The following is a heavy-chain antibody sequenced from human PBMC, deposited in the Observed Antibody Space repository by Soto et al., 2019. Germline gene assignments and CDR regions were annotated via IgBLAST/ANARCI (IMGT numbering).Heavy chain of an antibody. CDR2: VSYDGSNK. J-gene: IGHJ6*02. D-gene: IGHD6-19*01. V-gene: IGHV3-30*18. CDR1: GFTFSSYG. CDR3: AKVPIAVAGPDYYYGMDV. Sequence: PVGSLRLSCAASGFTFSSYGMHWVRQAPGKGLEWVAVVSYDGSNKYYADSVKGRFTISRDNSKNTLYPQMNSLRAEDTAVYYCAKVPIAVAGPDYYYGMDVWGQGTTVTVSS.